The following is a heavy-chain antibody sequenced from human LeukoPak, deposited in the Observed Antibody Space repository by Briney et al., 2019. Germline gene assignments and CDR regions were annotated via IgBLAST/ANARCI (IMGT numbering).Heavy chain of an antibody. D-gene: IGHD3-22*01. CDR3: ARFDSSGYYYFDY. CDR1: GGSISSYY. V-gene: IGHV4-59*08. Sequence: SETLSLTCTVSGGSISSYYWSWIRQPPGKGLEWIGYIYYSGSTNYNPSLKSRVTISVDTSKKQFSLKLSSVTAADTAVYYCARFDSSGYYYFDYWGQGTLVTVSS. J-gene: IGHJ4*02. CDR2: IYYSGST.